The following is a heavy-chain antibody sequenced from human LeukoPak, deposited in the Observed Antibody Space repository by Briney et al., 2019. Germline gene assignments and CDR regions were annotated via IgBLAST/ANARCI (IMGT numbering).Heavy chain of an antibody. V-gene: IGHV4-61*02. CDR3: ARDQDGRYYYGSGSYLGGPYYYYYYMDV. Sequence: SETLSLTCTVSGGSISSGSYYWSWIRQPAGKGLEWIGRIYTSGSTNYNPSLKSRVTISVDTSKNQFSLKLSSVTAVDTAVYYCARDQDGRYYYGSGSYLGGPYYYYYYMDVWGKGTTVTVSS. D-gene: IGHD3-10*01. CDR1: GGSISSGSYY. J-gene: IGHJ6*03. CDR2: IYTSGST.